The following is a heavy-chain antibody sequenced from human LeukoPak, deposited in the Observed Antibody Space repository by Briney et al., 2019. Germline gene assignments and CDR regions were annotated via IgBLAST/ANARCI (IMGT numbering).Heavy chain of an antibody. CDR2: INPNSGGT. J-gene: IGHJ4*02. V-gene: IGHV1-2*02. CDR1: GYTFTGYY. D-gene: IGHD4-17*01. Sequence: GASVKVSCKASGYTFTGYYMHWVRQAPGQGLEWMGWINPNSGGTNYAQKFQGRVTMTRDTSISTAYMELSRLRSDDTAVYYCARVWDYGDYVRAFDYWGQGTLVTVSS. CDR3: ARVWDYGDYVRAFDY.